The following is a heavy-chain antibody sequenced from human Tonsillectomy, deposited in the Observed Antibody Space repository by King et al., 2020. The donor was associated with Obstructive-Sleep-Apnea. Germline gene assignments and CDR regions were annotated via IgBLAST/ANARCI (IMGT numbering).Heavy chain of an antibody. V-gene: IGHV1-2*04. J-gene: IGHJ4*02. D-gene: IGHD2-15*01. Sequence: QVQLVESGAEVKKPGASVKVSCKASAYTFTDYYIHWVRQGPVQGPEWMGWINPNSGGTNYAQKFQGWVTMTRDTSITTAYMELSRLRSDDTAVYYCARDIGRGYTCNHFDDWGQGTLVTVSS. CDR2: INPNSGGT. CDR1: AYTFTDYY. CDR3: ARDIGRGYTCNHFDD.